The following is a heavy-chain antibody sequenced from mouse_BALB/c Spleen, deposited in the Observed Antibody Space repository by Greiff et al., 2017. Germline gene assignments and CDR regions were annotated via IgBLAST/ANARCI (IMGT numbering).Heavy chain of an antibody. CDR3: ARASLGGYDDAAGFAY. J-gene: IGHJ3*01. CDR1: GFTFSDYY. Sequence: EVQLVESGGGLVKPGGSLKLSCAASGFTFSDYYMYWVRQTPEKRLEWVATISDGGSYTYYPDSVKGRFTISRDNAKNNLYLQMSSLKSEDTAMYYCARASLGGYDDAAGFAYWGQGTLVTVSA. V-gene: IGHV5-4*02. D-gene: IGHD2-2*01. CDR2: ISDGGSYT.